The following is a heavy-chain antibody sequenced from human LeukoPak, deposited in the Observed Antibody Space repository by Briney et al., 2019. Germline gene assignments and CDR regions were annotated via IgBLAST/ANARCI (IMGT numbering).Heavy chain of an antibody. Sequence: ASVKLSCKASGYTFTSYDINWVRQATGQGLEWMGWMNPKSDNTDYAQTVKGRVIMTRNTSKSTCYTELNSLRSEDTAMYYCASGLRPADSSGYVIDYWGQGTLVTVSS. CDR2: MNPKSDNT. D-gene: IGHD3-22*01. V-gene: IGHV1-8*01. J-gene: IGHJ4*02. CDR1: GYTFTSYD. CDR3: ASGLRPADSSGYVIDY.